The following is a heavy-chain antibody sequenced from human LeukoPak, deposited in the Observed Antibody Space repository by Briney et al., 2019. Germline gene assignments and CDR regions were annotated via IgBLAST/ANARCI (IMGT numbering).Heavy chain of an antibody. CDR2: ICCSGTT. V-gene: IGHV4-59*01. J-gene: IGHJ6*03. D-gene: IGHD3-16*01. CDR1: GGSISSDY. CDR3: ARGGRVGSAYYYMDV. Sequence: SETLSLTCTVSGGSISSDYWSWIRQPPGRGLEWIGYICCSGTTNYNPSLKSRVTISVGTSNNQFSLNLRSVTAADTAVYYCARGGRVGSAYYYMDVWGKGTTVTISS.